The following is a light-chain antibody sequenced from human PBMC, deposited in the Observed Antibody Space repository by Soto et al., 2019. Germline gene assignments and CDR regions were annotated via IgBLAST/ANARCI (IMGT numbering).Light chain of an antibody. Sequence: QAVVTQPPSASGTPGQRVTISCSGSSSNIGSNTVNWYQQLPGTAPKLLIYSNNQRPSGVPDRFSGSKSGTSASLAISGLKSEDEADYYCAAWDASLNGVVFGGGTKLTVL. CDR1: SSNIGSNT. CDR2: SNN. V-gene: IGLV1-44*01. CDR3: AAWDASLNGVV. J-gene: IGLJ2*01.